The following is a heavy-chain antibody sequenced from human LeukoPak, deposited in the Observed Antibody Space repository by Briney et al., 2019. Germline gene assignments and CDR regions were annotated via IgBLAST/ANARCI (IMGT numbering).Heavy chain of an antibody. CDR1: GFTFSSYE. V-gene: IGHV3-48*03. Sequence: GGSLRLSCAASGFTFSSYEMNWVRQAPGKGLEWVSYISSSGSTIYYADSVKGRFTISRDNAKNSLYLQMNSLRDEDTAVYYCARDKVVGATFFDYWGQGTLVTVSS. CDR2: ISSSGSTI. J-gene: IGHJ4*02. D-gene: IGHD1-26*01. CDR3: ARDKVVGATFFDY.